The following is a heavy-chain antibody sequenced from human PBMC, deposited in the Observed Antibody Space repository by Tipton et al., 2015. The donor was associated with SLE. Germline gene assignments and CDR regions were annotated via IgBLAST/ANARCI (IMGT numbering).Heavy chain of an antibody. Sequence: TLSLTCTVSGGSISSGSYYWSWIRQPAGKGLESIGRIYTSGSTNYNPSLKSRFTISVDTSKNQFSLKMSSVTAADTAVYYCARGIVGASGGYFDYWGQGTLVSVSS. CDR3: ARGIVGASGGYFDY. CDR2: IYTSGST. CDR1: GGSISSGSYY. D-gene: IGHD1-26*01. V-gene: IGHV4-61*02. J-gene: IGHJ4*02.